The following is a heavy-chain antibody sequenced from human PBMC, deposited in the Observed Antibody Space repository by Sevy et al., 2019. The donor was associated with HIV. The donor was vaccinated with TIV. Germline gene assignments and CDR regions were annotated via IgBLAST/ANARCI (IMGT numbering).Heavy chain of an antibody. D-gene: IGHD6-13*01. V-gene: IGHV3-30*03. Sequence: GGSLRLSCAASGFTFSSHGMHWVRQDPGKGLEWVAVMSYDGSYKSYGDSAKGRFTISRDDSKNTLYLQMNSLRPEDTAMYYCARDSGYSINWYPAYWGQGTLVTVSS. CDR3: ARDSGYSINWYPAY. CDR1: GFTFSSHG. J-gene: IGHJ4*02. CDR2: MSYDGSYK.